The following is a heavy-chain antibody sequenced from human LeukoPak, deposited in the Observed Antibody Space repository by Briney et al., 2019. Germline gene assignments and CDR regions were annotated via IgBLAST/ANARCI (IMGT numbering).Heavy chain of an antibody. Sequence: GGSLRLSCEASGFTFDDYAMRWVRQAPGKGLEWVSGISWNSGSIGYADSVKGRFTISRDNAKNSLYLQMNSLRAEDTALYYCAKAGYQYNWFDPWGQGTRVTVSS. CDR1: GFTFDDYA. V-gene: IGHV3-9*01. CDR3: AKAGYQYNWFDP. CDR2: ISWNSGSI. J-gene: IGHJ5*02. D-gene: IGHD6-13*01.